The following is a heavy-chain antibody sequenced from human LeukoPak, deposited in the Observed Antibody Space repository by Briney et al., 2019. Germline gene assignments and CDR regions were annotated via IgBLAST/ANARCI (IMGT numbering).Heavy chain of an antibody. CDR1: GFSFSSYG. CDR2: ISGSGGST. D-gene: IGHD4-17*01. Sequence: GGSLRLSCAASGFSFSSYGMGWVRQAPGKGLEWVSAISGSGGSTYSADSVKGRFTISRDNSKNTLYLQMNSLRAEDTAVYCCAKVRYGDYSVFDYWGQGTLVTVSS. V-gene: IGHV3-23*01. J-gene: IGHJ4*02. CDR3: AKVRYGDYSVFDY.